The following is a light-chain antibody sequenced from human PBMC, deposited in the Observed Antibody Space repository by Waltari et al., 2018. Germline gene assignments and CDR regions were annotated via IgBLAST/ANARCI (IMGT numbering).Light chain of an antibody. Sequence: QSALTQPAPVSGSPGQSITIPCTGTSSDIGSYNYVSCYQQHPGKAPKLIIYDVTNRPSGVSNRFSGSKSGNTASLTISGLQAEDEADYYCSSYMDTTTLELFGGGTSLTVL. J-gene: IGLJ2*01. CDR2: DVT. V-gene: IGLV2-14*03. CDR3: SSYMDTTTLEL. CDR1: SSDIGSYNY.